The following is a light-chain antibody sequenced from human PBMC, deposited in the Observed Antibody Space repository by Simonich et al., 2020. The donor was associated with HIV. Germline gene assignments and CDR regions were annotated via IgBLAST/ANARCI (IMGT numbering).Light chain of an antibody. CDR3: AAWDDSLNGRV. CDR2: DNN. Sequence: QSVLTQPPSVSAAPGQKVTISCSGSSSNIGNNYVSWYQQLPGTAPKLLIYDNNKRPSGMPDRFSGSKSGTSATLGITGLQTGDEADYYCAAWDDSLNGRVFGGGTKLTVL. J-gene: IGLJ3*02. CDR1: SSNIGNNY. V-gene: IGLV1-51*01.